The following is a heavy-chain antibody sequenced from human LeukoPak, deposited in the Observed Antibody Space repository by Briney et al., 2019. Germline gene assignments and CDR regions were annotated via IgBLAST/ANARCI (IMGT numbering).Heavy chain of an antibody. CDR1: GGSLSSSSYY. D-gene: IGHD1-26*01. V-gene: IGHV4-39*01. J-gene: IGHJ4*02. CDR2: IYYSGST. Sequence: SETLSLTCTVSGGSLSSSSYYWGWIRQPRGKGLEWIGSIYYSGSTYYNPSLKSRVTISVDTSKNQFSLKLSSVTAADTAVYYCARHEVGAMWNYWGQGTLVTVSS. CDR3: ARHEVGAMWNY.